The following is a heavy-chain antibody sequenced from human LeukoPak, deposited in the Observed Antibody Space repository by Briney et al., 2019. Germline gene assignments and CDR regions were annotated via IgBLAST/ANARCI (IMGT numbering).Heavy chain of an antibody. Sequence: GASVKVSCKASGYTFTGYYMHWVRQAPGQGLEWMGWINPNSGGTNYAQKFQGRVTMTRDTSISTAYMELSRLRSDDTAVYYCARGGMITFGGVIVRGYYMDVWGKGTTVTISS. J-gene: IGHJ6*03. CDR2: INPNSGGT. D-gene: IGHD3-16*02. V-gene: IGHV1-2*02. CDR3: ARGGMITFGGVIVRGYYMDV. CDR1: GYTFTGYY.